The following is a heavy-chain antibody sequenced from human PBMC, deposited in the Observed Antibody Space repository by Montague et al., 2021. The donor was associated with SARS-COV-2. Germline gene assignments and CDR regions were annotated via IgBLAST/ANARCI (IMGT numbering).Heavy chain of an antibody. Sequence: SETLSLTCTVSGGSISNIGYYWGWIRQPPGKGLEWIGSIFYSGNSYYNPSLKSRVSISVATSRSQFSLKVNPVTAADTAVYYCARQNRGLWFGEWLFDYWGQGVLVTVSS. CDR2: IFYSGNS. J-gene: IGHJ4*02. V-gene: IGHV4-39*01. CDR1: GGSISNIGYY. D-gene: IGHD3-10*01. CDR3: ARQNRGLWFGEWLFDY.